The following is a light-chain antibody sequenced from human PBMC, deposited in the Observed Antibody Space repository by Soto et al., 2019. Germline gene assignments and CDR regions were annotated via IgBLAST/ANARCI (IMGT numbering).Light chain of an antibody. CDR3: QQTYSASRA. CDR2: TTS. J-gene: IGKJ1*01. V-gene: IGKV1-39*01. Sequence: DIQMTQSPSSLSASVGDRVTITCRTGQNINKYLNWYQQEPGKAPKLLIYTTSSLKSGVPTRFSGSGSGTEFTLTINNLQPEDLATCYCQQTYSASRAFGQGTKVEIK. CDR1: QNINKY.